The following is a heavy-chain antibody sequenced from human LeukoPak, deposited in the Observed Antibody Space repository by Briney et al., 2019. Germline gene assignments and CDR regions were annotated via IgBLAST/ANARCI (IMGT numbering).Heavy chain of an antibody. CDR1: RFTFSSYE. D-gene: IGHD6-6*01. V-gene: IGHV3-48*03. CDR2: ISSSGSIT. Sequence: PGGSLRLSCAASRFTFSSYEMNWVRRAPGKGLESVAYISSSGSITYYADSVKGRFTISRDNADNSLSLLMNSLRAEDTAVYYCARDKASPFTHYGMDVWGQGTTVTVSS. J-gene: IGHJ6*02. CDR3: ARDKASPFTHYGMDV.